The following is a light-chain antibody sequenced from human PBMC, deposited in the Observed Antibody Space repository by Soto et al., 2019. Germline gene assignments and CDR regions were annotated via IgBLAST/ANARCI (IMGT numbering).Light chain of an antibody. CDR2: GAS. V-gene: IGKV3-20*01. CDR3: QQYGSSPPVT. Sequence: EIVLTQSPGTLSLSPXEXATLSCRASQSVSSSYLAWYQQKPGQAPRLLIYGASSSATGIPDRFSGSGSGTDFTLTISRLEPEDFAVYYCQQYGSSPPVTFGQGTKVEIK. J-gene: IGKJ1*01. CDR1: QSVSSSY.